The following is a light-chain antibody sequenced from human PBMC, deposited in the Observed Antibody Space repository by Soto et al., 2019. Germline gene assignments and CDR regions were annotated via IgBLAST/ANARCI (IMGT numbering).Light chain of an antibody. J-gene: IGKJ1*01. CDR3: QQHYNWHQT. Sequence: EVGLTQSPGTLSLSPGERATLSCRASQLVSSNLAWYQQKPGQAPMLLIYGASTRATVIPARFIGRGSGTEVTLPISSRQSVDFSVYYCQQHYNWHQTFGQGTKVDTK. CDR2: GAS. CDR1: QLVSSN. V-gene: IGKV3-15*01.